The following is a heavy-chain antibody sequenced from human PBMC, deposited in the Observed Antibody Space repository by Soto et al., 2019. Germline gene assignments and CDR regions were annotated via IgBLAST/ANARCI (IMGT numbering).Heavy chain of an antibody. CDR2: ISYDGSNK. CDR3: ARENGAVIAAAGPSDY. V-gene: IGHV3-30-3*01. J-gene: IGHJ4*02. CDR1: GFTFSSYA. Sequence: QVQLVESGGGVVQPGRSLRLSCAASGFTFSSYAMHWVRQAPGKGLEWVAVISYDGSNKYYADSVKGRFTISRDNSKNTLYLQMNSLRAEDTAVYYCARENGAVIAAAGPSDYWGQGTLVTVSS. D-gene: IGHD6-13*01.